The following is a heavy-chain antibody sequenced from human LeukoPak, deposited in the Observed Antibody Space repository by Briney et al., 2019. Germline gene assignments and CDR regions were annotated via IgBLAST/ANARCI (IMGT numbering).Heavy chain of an antibody. J-gene: IGHJ4*02. CDR3: ARDNISPGSGSYYDY. D-gene: IGHD3-10*01. V-gene: IGHV1-46*01. Sequence: ASVKVSCKASRYTFTSYYMHWVRQAPGQGLEWMGIINPSGGSTSYAQKFQGRVTMTRDMSTSTVYMELSSLRSEDTAVYYCARDNISPGSGSYYDYWGQGTLVTVSS. CDR2: INPSGGST. CDR1: RYTFTSYY.